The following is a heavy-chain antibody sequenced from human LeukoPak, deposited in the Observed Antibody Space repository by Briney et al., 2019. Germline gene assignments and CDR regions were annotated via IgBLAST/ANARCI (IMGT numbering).Heavy chain of an antibody. CDR2: FDPEDGET. CDR3: AREGRYFDWLLFDY. CDR1: GYTLTELS. Sequence: ASVKVSCKVSGYTLTELSMHWVRQAPGKGLEWMGGFDPEDGETIYAQKFQGRVTITRDTSASTAYMELSSLRSEDTAVYYCAREGRYFDWLLFDYWGQGTLVTVSS. D-gene: IGHD3-9*01. J-gene: IGHJ4*02. V-gene: IGHV1-24*01.